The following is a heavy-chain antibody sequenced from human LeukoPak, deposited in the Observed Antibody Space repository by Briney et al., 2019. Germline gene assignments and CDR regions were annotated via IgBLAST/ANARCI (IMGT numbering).Heavy chain of an antibody. CDR2: VHYDGRT. D-gene: IGHD6-19*01. Sequence: SETLSLTCTVSGGPISGSVTWGWVRPPPGKGLEWIGNVHYDGRTAPNPSLKSRVTMSIDTSTNQFSLKLNSVTATDTALYYCARVVTAAGLDLWGRGILVTISS. CDR1: GGPISGSVT. J-gene: IGHJ5*02. V-gene: IGHV4-39*07. CDR3: ARVVTAAGLDL.